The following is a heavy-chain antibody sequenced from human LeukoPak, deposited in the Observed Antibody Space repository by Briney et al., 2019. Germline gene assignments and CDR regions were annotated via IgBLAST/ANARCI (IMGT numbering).Heavy chain of an antibody. CDR2: ISWNSGSI. Sequence: PGGSLRLSCAASGFTFDDYAMHWVRQAPGKGLERVSGISWNSGSIGYADSVKGRFTISRDNAKNSLYLQMNSLRAEDTALHYCAKEKFSSSWYGIYYYYGMDVWGQGTTVTVSS. D-gene: IGHD6-13*01. V-gene: IGHV3-9*01. CDR1: GFTFDDYA. CDR3: AKEKFSSSWYGIYYYYGMDV. J-gene: IGHJ6*02.